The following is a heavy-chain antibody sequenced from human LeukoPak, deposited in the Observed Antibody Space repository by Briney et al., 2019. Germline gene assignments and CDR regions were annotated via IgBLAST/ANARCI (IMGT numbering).Heavy chain of an antibody. D-gene: IGHD3-3*01. CDR2: ISSSSSYI. Sequence: PGGSLRLSCAASGFTFSSYSMNWVRQAPGKGLEWVSSISSSSSYIYYADSVKGRFTISRDNAKNSLYLQMNSLRAEDTAVYYCVLGRYDFWSGPHYWGQGTLVTVSS. V-gene: IGHV3-21*04. CDR1: GFTFSSYS. J-gene: IGHJ4*02. CDR3: VLGRYDFWSGPHY.